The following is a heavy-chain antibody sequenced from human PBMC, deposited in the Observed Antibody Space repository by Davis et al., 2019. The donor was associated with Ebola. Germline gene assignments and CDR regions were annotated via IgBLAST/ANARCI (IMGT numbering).Heavy chain of an antibody. CDR3: AREGSRYCSGGSCYSYYGMDV. V-gene: IGHV1-2*04. D-gene: IGHD2-15*01. CDR2: INPNSGGT. Sequence: ASVKVSCKASGYTFTSYYMHWVRQAPGQGLEWMGWINPNSGGTNYAQKFQGWVTMTRDTSISTAYMELSRLRSDDTAVYYCAREGSRYCSGGSCYSYYGMDVWGQGTTVTVSS. CDR1: GYTFTSYY. J-gene: IGHJ6*02.